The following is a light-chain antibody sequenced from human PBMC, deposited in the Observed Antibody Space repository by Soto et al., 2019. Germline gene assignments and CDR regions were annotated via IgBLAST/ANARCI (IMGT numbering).Light chain of an antibody. CDR3: QKYSSVPV. Sequence: DIQMTQSPPSLSASVGDRVTITCRASQGIRNFVAWYQQKPGKAPKLLIYAASTLQSGVPSRFSGSGSGTAFTLTIHRLQPEDVATYSCQKYSSVPVFGPGTKVEIK. CDR2: AAS. J-gene: IGKJ3*01. V-gene: IGKV1-27*01. CDR1: QGIRNF.